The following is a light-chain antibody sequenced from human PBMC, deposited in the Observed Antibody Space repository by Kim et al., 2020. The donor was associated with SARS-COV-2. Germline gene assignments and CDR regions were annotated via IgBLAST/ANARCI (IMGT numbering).Light chain of an antibody. V-gene: IGLV2-23*02. Sequence: STIPCTGGSIDVVSYYLHACYQHHPGKVPKVIIYEITKRPSGVSSLFSVSKTGNTASLTISGLQAADEADYYCSSYASRSAFALFGGGTQLTVL. CDR3: SSYASRSAFAL. CDR2: EIT. CDR1: SIDVVSYYL. J-gene: IGLJ2*01.